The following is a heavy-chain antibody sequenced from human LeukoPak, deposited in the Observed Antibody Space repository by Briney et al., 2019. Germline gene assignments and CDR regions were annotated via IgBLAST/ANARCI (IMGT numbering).Heavy chain of an antibody. CDR3: ARDHQPLRPYRDNWFDP. D-gene: IGHD2-2*01. Sequence: PGGSLRLSCAASGFTFSSYGMHWVRQAPGKGLEWVAVISYDGSNKYYADSVKGRFTISRDNSKNTLYLQMNSLRAEDTALYHCARDHQPLRPYRDNWFDPWGQGTLVTVSS. J-gene: IGHJ5*02. V-gene: IGHV3-33*05. CDR2: ISYDGSNK. CDR1: GFTFSSYG.